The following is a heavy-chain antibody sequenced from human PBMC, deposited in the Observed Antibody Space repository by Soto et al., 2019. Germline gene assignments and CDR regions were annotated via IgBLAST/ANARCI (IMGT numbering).Heavy chain of an antibody. Sequence: QVQLVESGGTVGQHGRSLRLSCEASGFTFSSYAVHWVRQAPGKGLEWVALISYDGTNKYYADSVKGRFTISRDNSKNTLFLQMNSLRAEDTALYYCARDSGDIVGATLLDYSGQGTLVSVSS. CDR1: GFTFSSYA. J-gene: IGHJ4*02. V-gene: IGHV3-30-3*01. CDR2: ISYDGTNK. D-gene: IGHD1-26*01. CDR3: ARDSGDIVGATLLDY.